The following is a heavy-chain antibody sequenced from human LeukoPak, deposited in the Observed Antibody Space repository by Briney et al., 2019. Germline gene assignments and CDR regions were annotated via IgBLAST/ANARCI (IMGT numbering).Heavy chain of an antibody. V-gene: IGHV4-39*01. D-gene: IGHD2-15*01. CDR1: GGSIGSSSYY. CDR3: ARGDCSGGSCYLFDY. CDR2: IYYSGST. Sequence: SETLSLTCTVSGGSIGSSSYYWGWIRQPPGKGLEWIGSIYYSGSTYYNPSPKSRVTISVDTSKNQFSLKLSSVTAADTAVYYCARGDCSGGSCYLFDYWGQGALVTVSS. J-gene: IGHJ4*02.